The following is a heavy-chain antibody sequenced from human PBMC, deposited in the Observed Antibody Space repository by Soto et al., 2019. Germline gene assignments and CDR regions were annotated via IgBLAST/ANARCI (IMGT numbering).Heavy chain of an antibody. D-gene: IGHD3-10*01. J-gene: IGHJ6*02. CDR2: ISFDGSTR. CDR3: ARSRAVVRGVPVREYFRMDV. CDR1: GFTFTSYS. V-gene: IGHV3-30-3*01. Sequence: QEQLVESGGGVVQPGRSLTLSCEASGFTFTSYSMYWVRQAPGKGLEWVAAISFDGSTRYFADSVKGRFIISRDNSKNTMSLQMNSPRVEDTAVYYCARSRAVVRGVPVREYFRMDVWGQGTTVTVSS.